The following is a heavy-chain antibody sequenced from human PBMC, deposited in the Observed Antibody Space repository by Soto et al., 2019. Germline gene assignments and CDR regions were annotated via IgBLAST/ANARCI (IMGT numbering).Heavy chain of an antibody. CDR1: GGSFSGYQ. Sequence: LSLTCGVYGGSFSGYQWNWIRQSPGQGLEWIGEINHSGTTKYNPSLESRINLSVDTSRKQFSLKMFSVTAADTAIYYCARGWRFDPWGQGTQVTVSS. CDR3: ARGWRFDP. V-gene: IGHV4-34*01. CDR2: INHSGTT. J-gene: IGHJ5*02. D-gene: IGHD1-1*01.